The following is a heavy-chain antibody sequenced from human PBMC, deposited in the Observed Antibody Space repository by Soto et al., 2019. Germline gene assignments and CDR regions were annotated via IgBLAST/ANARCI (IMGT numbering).Heavy chain of an antibody. CDR3: ARDGVGTDFWSGYYTGCMDV. CDR1: GFTFSSYA. J-gene: IGHJ6*01. V-gene: IGHV3-30-3*01. CDR2: ISYDGSNK. Sequence: QVQLVESGGGVVQPGRSLRLSCAASGFTFSSYAMHWVRQAPGKGLEWVAVISYDGSNKYYADSVKGRFTISRDNSKNTLYLQMNSLRAEDTAVYYCARDGVGTDFWSGYYTGCMDVW. D-gene: IGHD3-3*01.